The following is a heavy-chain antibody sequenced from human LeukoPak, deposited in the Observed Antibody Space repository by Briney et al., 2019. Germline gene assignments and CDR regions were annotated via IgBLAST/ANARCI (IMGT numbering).Heavy chain of an antibody. J-gene: IGHJ4*02. V-gene: IGHV3-30*18. CDR2: ISYDGSNK. Sequence: GGSLRLSCAASGFTFGSYGMHWVRQAPGKGLEGVAVISYDGSNKYYADSVKGRFTISRDNSKNTLYLQMNSLRAEETAVYYCAKVLVTALGYWGQGTLVTVSS. CDR3: AKVLVTALGY. CDR1: GFTFGSYG. D-gene: IGHD2-21*02.